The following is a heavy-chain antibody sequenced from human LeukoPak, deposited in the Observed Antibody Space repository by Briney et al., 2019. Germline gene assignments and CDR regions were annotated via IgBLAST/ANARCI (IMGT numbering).Heavy chain of an antibody. J-gene: IGHJ4*02. CDR1: GYTFTDYY. D-gene: IGHD2-15*01. CDR2: INPNSGGT. V-gene: IGHV1-2*02. CDR3: ARNFLWLVAANRDDRTDDY. Sequence: ASVKVSCKASGYTFTDYYMHWVRQAPGQGLEWMGWINPNSGGTNYAQKSQGRVTMTRDTSISTAYMELSRLRSDDTAVYYCARNFLWLVAANRDDRTDDYWGQGTLVTVSS.